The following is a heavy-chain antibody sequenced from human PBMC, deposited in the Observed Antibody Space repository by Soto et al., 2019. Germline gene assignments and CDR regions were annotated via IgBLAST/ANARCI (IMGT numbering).Heavy chain of an antibody. CDR3: ARQWGGDY. CDR2: ASYSGSP. V-gene: IGHV4-59*08. Sequence: QVQLQESGPGLVKPSETLSLTCTVSGGSIGSHYWRWIRQPPGEGLEWIGRASYSGSPNYNPSLKRRVTISIDTAKNQFSLKLTSVTAADTAVYSCARQWGGDYWGQGTLVTVSS. CDR1: GGSIGSHY. D-gene: IGHD3-16*01. J-gene: IGHJ4*02.